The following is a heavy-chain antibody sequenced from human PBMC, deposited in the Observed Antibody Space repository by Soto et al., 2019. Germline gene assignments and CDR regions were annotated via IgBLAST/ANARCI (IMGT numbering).Heavy chain of an antibody. CDR3: ARDYPRGYCSGGSCCGYYYYYYGMDV. V-gene: IGHV1-46*01. Sequence: ASVKVSCKASGYTFTSYYMHWVRQAPGQGLEWMGIINPSGGSTSYAQKFQGRVTMTRDTSTSTVYMELSSLRSEDTAVYYCARDYPRGYCSGGSCCGYYYYYYGMDVWGQGTTVTVSS. CDR2: INPSGGST. CDR1: GYTFTSYY. D-gene: IGHD2-15*01. J-gene: IGHJ6*02.